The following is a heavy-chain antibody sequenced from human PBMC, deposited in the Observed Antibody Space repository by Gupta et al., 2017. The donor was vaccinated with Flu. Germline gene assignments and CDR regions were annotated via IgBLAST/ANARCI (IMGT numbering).Heavy chain of an antibody. CDR1: GFTFRKYA. CDR3: AKGYDSSGYYLSALDV. D-gene: IGHD3-22*01. Sequence: QLLESGGGLVQGGGSLKLSCTASGFTFRKYAMNWVRQAPGRGLEWVSVITGSGGFTYYADSVKGRFSISRDNSKNTVFLQMKNLRVDDTAVYFCAKGYDSSGYYLSALDVWGHGTRVTVSS. J-gene: IGHJ3*01. CDR2: ITGSGGFT. V-gene: IGHV3-23*01.